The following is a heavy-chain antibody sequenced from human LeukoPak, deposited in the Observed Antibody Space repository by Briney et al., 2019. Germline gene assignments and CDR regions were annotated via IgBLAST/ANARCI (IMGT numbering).Heavy chain of an antibody. D-gene: IGHD3-22*01. CDR1: GFTFSTYS. CDR2: ISHGSTRI. CDR3: ARDALYYYDSSGYSDY. V-gene: IGHV3-48*04. Sequence: GGSLRLSCAASGFTFSTYSMNWVRQTPGKGLEWVSYISHGSTRIFYADSVEGRFTISRDNAKNSLYLQMNSLRAEDTAVYYCARDALYYYDSSGYSDYWGQGTLVTVSS. J-gene: IGHJ4*02.